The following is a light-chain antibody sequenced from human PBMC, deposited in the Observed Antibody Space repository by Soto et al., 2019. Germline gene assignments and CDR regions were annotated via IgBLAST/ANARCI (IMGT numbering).Light chain of an antibody. Sequence: DIPMTQSPSSLSVSVGDRVTITCRASQNIGNSLTWYQLKLWRAPTLLIYSASTLQSWAPSRFRGGGSGTDFTLTINTLKLEDFATYAGHHSYYHPYTCGLGTLFEIK. CDR1: QNIGNS. CDR3: HHSYYHPYT. J-gene: IGKJ2*01. V-gene: IGKV1-39*01. CDR2: SAS.